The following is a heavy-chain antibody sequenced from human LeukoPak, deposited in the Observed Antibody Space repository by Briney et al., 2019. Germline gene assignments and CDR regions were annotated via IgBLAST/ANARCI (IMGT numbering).Heavy chain of an antibody. CDR1: GFTFSSYW. CDR3: ARASPGVTMDY. Sequence: GGSLRLSCAASGFTFSSYWMHWVRQAPGKGLVWVSRINSDGSSTSYADSVKGRFTISRDNAKNTLYLQMNSLRVEDTAVYYCARASPGVTMDYWGQGTPVTVSS. V-gene: IGHV3-74*01. D-gene: IGHD2-21*02. J-gene: IGHJ4*02. CDR2: INSDGSST.